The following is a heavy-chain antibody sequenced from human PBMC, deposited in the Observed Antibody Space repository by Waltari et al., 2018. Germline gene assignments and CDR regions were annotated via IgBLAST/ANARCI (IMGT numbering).Heavy chain of an antibody. CDR2: IYHSGST. CDR1: GYSISSGYY. D-gene: IGHD3-10*01. Sequence: VKPSETLSLTCAVSGYSISSGYYWGWIRQPPGKGLEWIGSIYHSGSTYCNPSLKGRVTISVDTSKNQFSLKLSSVTAADTAVYYCARGTIAHYYGSGSYYDNNWFDPWGQGTLVTVSS. V-gene: IGHV4-38-2*01. CDR3: ARGTIAHYYGSGSYYDNNWFDP. J-gene: IGHJ5*02.